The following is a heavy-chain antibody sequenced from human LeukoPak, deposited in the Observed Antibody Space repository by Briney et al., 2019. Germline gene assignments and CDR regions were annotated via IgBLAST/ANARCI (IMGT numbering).Heavy chain of an antibody. Sequence: ESSETLSLTCTVSGGSISSYYWSWIRQPAGKGLEWIGRIYTSGSTNYNPSLKSRVTMSVDTSKNQFSLKLSSVTAADTAVYYCAGSDGYCSSTSCLGWFDPWGQGTLVTVSS. D-gene: IGHD2-2*01. V-gene: IGHV4-4*07. CDR3: AGSDGYCSSTSCLGWFDP. CDR1: GGSISSYY. CDR2: IYTSGST. J-gene: IGHJ5*02.